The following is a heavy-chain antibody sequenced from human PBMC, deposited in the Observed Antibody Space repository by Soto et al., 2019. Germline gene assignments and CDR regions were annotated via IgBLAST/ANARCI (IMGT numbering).Heavy chain of an antibody. CDR3: AKALPPGSYYKPIHS. CDR1: GFTFDNYA. V-gene: IGHV3-9*01. CDR2: ISWNSDTI. Sequence: EVQLVESGGGLVQPGRSLRLSCAASGFTFDNYAIHWVRQTPGKGLEWVSGISWNSDTIGYADSVKGRFTISRDSAKSSVYLQMNSLRPEDTALYYCAKALPPGSYYKPIHSWGQGTLVTVSS. D-gene: IGHD3-10*01. J-gene: IGHJ4*02.